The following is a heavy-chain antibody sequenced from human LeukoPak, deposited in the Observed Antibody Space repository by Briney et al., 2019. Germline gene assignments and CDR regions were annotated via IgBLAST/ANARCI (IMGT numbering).Heavy chain of an antibody. CDR1: GGSISNSGYY. J-gene: IGHJ5*02. V-gene: IGHV4-39*01. CDR2: IYYSGST. D-gene: IGHD6-13*01. CDR3: ARGREQLDGGFDP. Sequence: SETLSLTCSVSGGSISNSGYYWGWIRQPPGKGLEWIVSIYYSGSTYHKSPLKSRVIISVDTSKNQFSLSLSSVTAADTAVYYCARGREQLDGGFDPWGQGTLVTVSS.